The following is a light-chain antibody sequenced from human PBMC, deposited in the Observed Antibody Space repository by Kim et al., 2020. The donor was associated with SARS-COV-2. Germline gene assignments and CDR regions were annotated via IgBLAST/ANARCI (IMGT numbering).Light chain of an antibody. V-gene: IGKV4-1*01. CDR1: QSVLYASNNKNY. J-gene: IGKJ1*01. Sequence: TINCKSSQSVLYASNNKNYLAWYQQKPGQPPKLLIYWASTRESGVPDRFSGSGSGTDFTLTINSLQAEDVAVYYCQQYYSTPRWTFGQGTKVDIK. CDR2: WAS. CDR3: QQYYSTPRWT.